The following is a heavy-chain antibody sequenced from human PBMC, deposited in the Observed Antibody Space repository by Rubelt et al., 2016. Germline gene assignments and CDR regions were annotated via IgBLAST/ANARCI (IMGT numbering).Heavy chain of an antibody. Sequence: EVQLVESGGGLVQPGGSLRLSCAASGFTLSTYWMSWVRQAPGKGLEWVSSISSSSSYIYYADSVKGRFTISRDNAKNSLNVQVESLRAEDRAVDDCAREGSWGLVQHWGQGTLVTVSS. V-gene: IGHV3-21*01. D-gene: IGHD6-13*01. CDR1: GFTLSTYW. CDR3: AREGSWGLVQH. CDR2: ISSSSSYI. J-gene: IGHJ1*01.